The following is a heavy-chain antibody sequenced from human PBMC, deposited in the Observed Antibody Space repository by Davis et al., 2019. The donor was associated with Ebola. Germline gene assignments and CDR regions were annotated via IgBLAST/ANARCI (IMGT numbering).Heavy chain of an antibody. CDR2: INHSGST. CDR1: GGSFSGYY. Sequence: PGGSLRLSCAVYGGSFSGYYWSWIRQPPGKGLEWIGEINHSGSTNYNPSLKSRVTISVDTSKNQFSLKLSSVTAADTTVYYCARAVGYMDVWGKGTTVTVSS. D-gene: IGHD4-23*01. V-gene: IGHV4-34*01. CDR3: ARAVGYMDV. J-gene: IGHJ6*03.